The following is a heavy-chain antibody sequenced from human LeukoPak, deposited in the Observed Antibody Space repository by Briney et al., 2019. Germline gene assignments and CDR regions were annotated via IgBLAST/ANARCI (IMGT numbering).Heavy chain of an antibody. CDR2: IYKSGSS. Sequence: MTSETLSLTCTVSGDSISSGSYYWGWIRQPPGKGLEWIGSIYKSGSSYSNPSLKSRVTISVDTSKNQFSLKVTSVTAADTAVYYCARDRLVGATLNWGQGTLVTVSS. D-gene: IGHD1-26*01. CDR3: ARDRLVGATLN. V-gene: IGHV4-39*02. CDR1: GDSISSGSYY. J-gene: IGHJ4*02.